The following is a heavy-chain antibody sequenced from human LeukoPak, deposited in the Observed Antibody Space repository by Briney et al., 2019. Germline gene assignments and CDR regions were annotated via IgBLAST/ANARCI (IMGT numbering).Heavy chain of an antibody. J-gene: IGHJ4*02. CDR1: GGSFSGYY. Sequence: SETLSLTCAVYGGSFSGYYWSWIRQPPGKGLEWIGEINHSGSTNYNPSLKSRVTISVDTSKNQFSLKLSSATAADTAVYYCACRGSGSYKYWGQGTLVTVSS. CDR2: INHSGST. CDR3: ACRGSGSYKY. D-gene: IGHD3-10*01. V-gene: IGHV4-34*01.